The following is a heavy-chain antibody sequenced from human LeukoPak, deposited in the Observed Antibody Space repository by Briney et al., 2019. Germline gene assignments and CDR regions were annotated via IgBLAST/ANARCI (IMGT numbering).Heavy chain of an antibody. J-gene: IGHJ4*02. D-gene: IGHD6-13*01. CDR2: IYMSGST. CDR3: ARDWGPSAATPYYFDH. Sequence: SETLSLTCTVSGGSISSGNYYWSWIRQPAGKGLEWIGRIYMSGSTNYNPSLKSRATISVDTLKNQFSLKLSSVTAADTAVYYCARDWGPSAATPYYFDHWGQGTLVTVSS. V-gene: IGHV4-61*02. CDR1: GGSISSGNYY.